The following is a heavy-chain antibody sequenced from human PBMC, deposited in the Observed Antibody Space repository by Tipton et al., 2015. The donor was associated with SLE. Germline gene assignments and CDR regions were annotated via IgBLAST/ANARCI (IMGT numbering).Heavy chain of an antibody. J-gene: IGHJ3*02. CDR1: GFTFSSYA. CDR2: ISGSGGST. Sequence: GSLRLSCAASGFTFSSYAMSWVRQAPGKGLEWVSAISGSGGSTYYADSVKGRFTITRDNAKNSLFLQMNSLRAEDTALYYCARVTMVSFDIWGQGTIVTVSS. V-gene: IGHV3-23*01. D-gene: IGHD4/OR15-4a*01. CDR3: ARVTMVSFDI.